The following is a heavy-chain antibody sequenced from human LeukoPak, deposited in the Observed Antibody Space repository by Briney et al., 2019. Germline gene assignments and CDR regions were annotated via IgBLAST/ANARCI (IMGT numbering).Heavy chain of an antibody. CDR3: ARQWLVRVPYYGMDV. D-gene: IGHD6-19*01. CDR1: GGSFSGYY. CDR2: INHSGST. J-gene: IGHJ6*02. Sequence: KASETLSLTCAVYGGSFSGYYWSWIRQPPGKGLEWIGEINHSGSTNYNPSLKSRVTISVDTSKNQFSLKLSSVTAADTAVYYCARQWLVRVPYYGMDVWGQGTTVTVSS. V-gene: IGHV4-34*01.